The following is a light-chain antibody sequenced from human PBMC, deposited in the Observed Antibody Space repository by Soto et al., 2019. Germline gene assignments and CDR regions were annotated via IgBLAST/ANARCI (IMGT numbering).Light chain of an antibody. Sequence: ETVLTQSPATLSLSPGERAILSCRASQSISSYLAWYQQKPGQAPRLLISDAVNRATGIPARFSGSGSGTDFTLIIGSPEPEDVAVYYCQQRHMWPITFGQGTRLEIK. CDR3: QQRHMWPIT. J-gene: IGKJ5*01. CDR1: QSISSY. CDR2: DAV. V-gene: IGKV3-11*01.